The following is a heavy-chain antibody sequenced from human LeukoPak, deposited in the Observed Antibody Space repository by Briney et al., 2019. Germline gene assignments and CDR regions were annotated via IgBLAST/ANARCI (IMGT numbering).Heavy chain of an antibody. CDR3: ARDDYYDSSGYYPFDY. J-gene: IGHJ4*02. Sequence: ASVKVSCKASGYTFTSYGISRVRQAPGQGLEWMGWISAYNGNTNYAQKLQGRVTMTTDTSTSTAYMELRSLRSDDTAVYYCARDDYYDSSGYYPFDYWGQGPLVTVSS. V-gene: IGHV1-18*01. CDR2: ISAYNGNT. CDR1: GYTFTSYG. D-gene: IGHD3-22*01.